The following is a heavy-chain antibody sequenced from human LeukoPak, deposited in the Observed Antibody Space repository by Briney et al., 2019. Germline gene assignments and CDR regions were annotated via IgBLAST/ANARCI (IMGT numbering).Heavy chain of an antibody. J-gene: IGHJ4*02. CDR3: AKEGGLGYCSGGSCYNSDY. D-gene: IGHD2-15*01. CDR1: GFTFSTYA. CDR2: ISDGVGSA. Sequence: GGSLRLSCVASGFTFSTYAMGWARQAPGKGLEWVSGISDGVGSAYYADSVKGRFTISRDNSKNTLYLQMNSLRAEDTAVYYCAKEGGLGYCSGGSCYNSDYWGQGTLVTVSS. V-gene: IGHV3-23*01.